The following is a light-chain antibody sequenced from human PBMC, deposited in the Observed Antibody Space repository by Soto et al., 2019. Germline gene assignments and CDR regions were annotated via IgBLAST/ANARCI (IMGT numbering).Light chain of an antibody. CDR1: FNDVGGYNY. CDR2: EVY. V-gene: IGLV2-8*01. Sequence: QSVLTQPPSASGSPGQSVTISCTGTFNDVGGYNYVSWYQQHPGKAPKVIIYEVYKRPSGVSDRFSGSKSGKTASLTVSGLQADDEADYYCSSYVGNNNVVFGGGTKVTVL. CDR3: SSYVGNNNVV. J-gene: IGLJ3*02.